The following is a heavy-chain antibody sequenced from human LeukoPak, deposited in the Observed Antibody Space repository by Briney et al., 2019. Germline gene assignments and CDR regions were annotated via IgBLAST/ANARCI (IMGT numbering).Heavy chain of an antibody. CDR1: GFTFDDYA. CDR3: AKTPYKNWNYPYYFDY. Sequence: GRSLRLSCAASGFTFDDYAMHWARQAPGKGLEWVSGISWNSGSIGYADSVKGRFTISRDNAKNSLYLQMNSLRAEDMALYYCAKTPYKNWNYPYYFDYWGQGTLVTVSS. J-gene: IGHJ4*02. CDR2: ISWNSGSI. V-gene: IGHV3-9*03. D-gene: IGHD1-7*01.